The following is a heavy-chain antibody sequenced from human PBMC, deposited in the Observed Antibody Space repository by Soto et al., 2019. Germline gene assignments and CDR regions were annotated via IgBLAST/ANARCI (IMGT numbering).Heavy chain of an antibody. V-gene: IGHV1-69*12. CDR3: ARDQGGDYETGMYYYYGMDV. Sequence: QVQLVQSGAEVKKPGSSVKVSCKASGGTFSSYAISWVRQAPGQGLEWMGGIIPIFGTANYAQKFQGRVTITAEEYTSTAYMELSSLRSEDTAVYYCARDQGGDYETGMYYYYGMDVWGQGTTVTVSS. CDR2: IIPIFGTA. D-gene: IGHD4-17*01. J-gene: IGHJ6*02. CDR1: GGTFSSYA.